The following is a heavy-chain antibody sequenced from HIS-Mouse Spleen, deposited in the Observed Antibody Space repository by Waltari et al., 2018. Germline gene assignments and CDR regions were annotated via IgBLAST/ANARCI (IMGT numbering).Heavy chain of an antibody. V-gene: IGHV4-39*07. CDR3: AREIPYSSSWYDWYFDL. CDR2: IYSSGRT. Sequence: QLQLQESGPGLVKPSETLSLTCTVSGGSISSISYYWGWIRQPPGKGLEWIGSIYSSGRTYDDPSLRGRVTVSVDTSKNQFSLKLGSVTAADTAVYYCAREIPYSSSWYDWYFDLWGRGTLVTVSS. CDR1: GGSISSISYY. J-gene: IGHJ2*01. D-gene: IGHD6-13*01.